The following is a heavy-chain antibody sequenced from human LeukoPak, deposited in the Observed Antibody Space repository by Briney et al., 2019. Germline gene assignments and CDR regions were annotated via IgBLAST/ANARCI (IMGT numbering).Heavy chain of an antibody. CDR2: ISTSGGDT. Sequence: GGSLRLSCAASGFTFSSYSMNWVRQAPGKGLEWVSSISTSGGDTYYADSVKGRFTISRDNAKNSLYLQMNSLRAEDTAVYYCARDYYDSSGYYHWFDPWGQGTLVTVSS. J-gene: IGHJ5*02. CDR3: ARDYYDSSGYYHWFDP. D-gene: IGHD3-22*01. V-gene: IGHV3-21*01. CDR1: GFTFSSYS.